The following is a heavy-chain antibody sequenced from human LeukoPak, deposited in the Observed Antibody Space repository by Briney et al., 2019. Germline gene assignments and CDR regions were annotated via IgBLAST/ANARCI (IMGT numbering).Heavy chain of an antibody. D-gene: IGHD5-12*01. CDR1: GFTFSSYA. CDR2: ISGSGGST. Sequence: GGSLRLSCAASGFTFSSYAMTWVRQAPGKGLEWVSTISGSGGSTFYADSVMGRFTIPRDNSKNTLSLHMNSLRAEDTAIYYCAKDRESGYAPYDMGVWGRGTTVTVSS. V-gene: IGHV3-23*01. CDR3: AKDRESGYAPYDMGV. J-gene: IGHJ6*02.